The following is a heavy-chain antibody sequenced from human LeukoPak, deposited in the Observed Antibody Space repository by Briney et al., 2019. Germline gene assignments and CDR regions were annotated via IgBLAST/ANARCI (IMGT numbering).Heavy chain of an antibody. J-gene: IGHJ3*02. Sequence: PGGSLRLSCAASGFTFSSYAIHWVRQAPGKGLEWVAVISSDGRDKHHADSVKGRFIISRENAKNSLYLQMNSLRAGDTAVYYCARGRGYAFDIWGQGTMVTVSS. CDR1: GFTFSSYA. CDR3: ARGRGYAFDI. CDR2: ISSDGRDK. V-gene: IGHV3-30*03.